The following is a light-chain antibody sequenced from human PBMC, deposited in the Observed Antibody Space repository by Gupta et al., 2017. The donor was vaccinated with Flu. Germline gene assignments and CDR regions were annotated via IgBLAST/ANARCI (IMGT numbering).Light chain of an antibody. V-gene: IGKV1-39*01. Sequence: DIQMTHSPSSLSASVGDRVTITCRASQSISSYLNWYQHKPGKAPRLLIYAASRLQSGVPSRSSDSGPRTDFTLSIRRLQPEDFPVYYCQDSDSNPWTSGQGTKVEIK. CDR2: AAS. CDR3: QDSDSNPWT. J-gene: IGKJ1*01. CDR1: QSISSY.